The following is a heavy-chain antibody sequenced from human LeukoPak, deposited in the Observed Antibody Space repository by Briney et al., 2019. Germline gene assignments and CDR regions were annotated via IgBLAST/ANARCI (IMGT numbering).Heavy chain of an antibody. CDR1: GGSISSYY. Sequence: KTSETLSLTCTASGGSISSYYWSWIRQPAGKGLEWIGRIYTSGSTNYNPSLKSRVTMSVDTSKNQFSLKLSSVTAADTAVYYCARDLSGYGSGSYPFDYWGQGTLVTVSS. J-gene: IGHJ4*02. CDR3: ARDLSGYGSGSYPFDY. V-gene: IGHV4-4*07. D-gene: IGHD3-10*01. CDR2: IYTSGST.